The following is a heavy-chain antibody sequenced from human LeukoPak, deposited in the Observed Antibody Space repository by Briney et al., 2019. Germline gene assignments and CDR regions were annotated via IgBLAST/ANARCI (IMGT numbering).Heavy chain of an antibody. D-gene: IGHD3-3*01. CDR2: IKTDGSEK. CDR1: GFTFSNYW. CDR3: AIFITIFGVVRDV. J-gene: IGHJ6*04. Sequence: GGSLRLSREGSGFTFSNYWMGWVRQAPGKGLQWVANIKTDGSEKYYVDSVKGRFTISRDNSKNTLYLQMNSLRAEDTAVYYCAIFITIFGVVRDVWGKGTTVTVSS. V-gene: IGHV3-7*03.